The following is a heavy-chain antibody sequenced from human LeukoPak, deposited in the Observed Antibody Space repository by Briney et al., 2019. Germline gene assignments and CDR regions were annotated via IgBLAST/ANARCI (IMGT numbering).Heavy chain of an antibody. J-gene: IGHJ4*02. V-gene: IGHV1-69*05. Sequence: ASVKVSCKASGGTFSNCAISWVRQAPGQGLEWMGRIIPIFGTTNYAQKFQGRVTITTDESTSTAYMELSSLRSEDTAVYYCARGGEANYYDTSGYYLYYYWGQGTLVTVSS. CDR3: ARGGEANYYDTSGYYLYYY. CDR1: GGTFSNCA. D-gene: IGHD3-22*01. CDR2: IIPIFGTT.